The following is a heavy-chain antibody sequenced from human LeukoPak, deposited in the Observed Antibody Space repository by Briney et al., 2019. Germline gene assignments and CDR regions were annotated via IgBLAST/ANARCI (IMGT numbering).Heavy chain of an antibody. CDR2: INPSSGGT. Sequence: GASVKVSCKASGYTFTGYYMHWVRQAPGQGLEWMGWINPSSGGTNYAQKFQGRVTMTRDTSISTAYMELSRLGSDDTAVYYCARGPYYYDSSGAYNWFDPWGQGTLVTVSS. CDR1: GYTFTGYY. CDR3: ARGPYYYDSSGAYNWFDP. J-gene: IGHJ5*02. V-gene: IGHV1-2*02. D-gene: IGHD3-22*01.